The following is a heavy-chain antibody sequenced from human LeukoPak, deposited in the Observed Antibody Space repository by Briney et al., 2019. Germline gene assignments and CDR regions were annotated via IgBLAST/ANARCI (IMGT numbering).Heavy chain of an antibody. CDR2: ISAYNGNT. D-gene: IGHD3-22*01. Sequence: ASVKVSCKASGYTFTSYGISWVRQAPGQGLEWMGWISAYNGNTNYAQKLQGRVTMTTDTSTSTAYMELRSLRSDDTAVYYCARDDYDSSGYYTAADVWGTGTTVTVSS. J-gene: IGHJ6*04. CDR1: GYTFTSYG. V-gene: IGHV1-18*01. CDR3: ARDDYDSSGYYTAADV.